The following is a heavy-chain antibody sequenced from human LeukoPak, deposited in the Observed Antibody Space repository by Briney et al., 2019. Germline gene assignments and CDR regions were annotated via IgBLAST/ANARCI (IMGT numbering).Heavy chain of an antibody. CDR2: INHSGST. J-gene: IGHJ4*02. CDR3: AGTEIAAAGRGFDY. Sequence: SETLSLTCAVYGGSFSGYYWSWIRQPPGKGLEWIGEINHSGSTNYNPALKSRVTISVDTSKNQFSLKLSSVTAADTAVYYCAGTEIAAAGRGFDYWGQGTLVTVSS. V-gene: IGHV4-34*01. D-gene: IGHD6-13*01. CDR1: GGSFSGYY.